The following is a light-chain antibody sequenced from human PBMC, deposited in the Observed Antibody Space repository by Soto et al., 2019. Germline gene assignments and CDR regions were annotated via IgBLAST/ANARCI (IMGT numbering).Light chain of an antibody. CDR2: QDS. CDR3: QAWDNRDVV. V-gene: IGLV3-1*01. CDR1: KLGDKY. Sequence: SYELTQPPSVSVSPGQTASITCSGDKLGDKYACWYQQKPGQSPVLVIYQDSKRPSGIPERFSGSNSGNTATLTISGTQAMDEADYYCQAWDNRDVVFGGGTKVTVL. J-gene: IGLJ2*01.